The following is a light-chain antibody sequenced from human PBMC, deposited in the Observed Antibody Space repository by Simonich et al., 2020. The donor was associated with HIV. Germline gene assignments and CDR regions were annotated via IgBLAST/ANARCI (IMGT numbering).Light chain of an antibody. CDR3: CSYAGSSPSVV. V-gene: IGLV2-23*01. J-gene: IGLJ2*01. CDR2: EGS. Sequence: QSALTQPASVSGSPGQSITISCTGTSSDFGSYNFVSWYQQHPGKAPKLMIYEGSKRPSGVSNRFSGSKSGNTASLTISGLEAEDEADYYCCSYAGSSPSVVFGGGTKLTVL. CDR1: SSDFGSYNF.